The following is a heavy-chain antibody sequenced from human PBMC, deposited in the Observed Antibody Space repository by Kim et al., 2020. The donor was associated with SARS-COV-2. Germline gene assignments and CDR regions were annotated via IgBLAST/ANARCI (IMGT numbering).Heavy chain of an antibody. Sequence: SQTLSLTCAVYGGSFSGYYWSWIRQPPGKGLEWIGEINHSGSTNYNPSLKSRVTISVDTSKNQFSLKLSSVTAADTAVYYCARERSSGWSHFDYWGQGTLVTVSS. CDR2: INHSGST. V-gene: IGHV4-34*01. CDR1: GGSFSGYY. CDR3: ARERSSGWSHFDY. J-gene: IGHJ4*02. D-gene: IGHD6-19*01.